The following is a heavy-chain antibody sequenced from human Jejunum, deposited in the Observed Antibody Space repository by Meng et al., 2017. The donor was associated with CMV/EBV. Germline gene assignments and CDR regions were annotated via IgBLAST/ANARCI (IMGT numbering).Heavy chain of an antibody. V-gene: IGHV4-38-2*02. J-gene: IGHJ4*02. CDR1: YSISSGYY. D-gene: IGHD6-6*01. CDR3: ERDCGREIYSSSSDY. Sequence: YSISSGYYGGCIRQPPGKGLEWIGDIYQSGSAHYSPSLKSRVTISLETSKSQFSLRLTSVTAADTAMYYCERDCGREIYSSSSDYWGQGTLVTVSS. CDR2: IYQSGSA.